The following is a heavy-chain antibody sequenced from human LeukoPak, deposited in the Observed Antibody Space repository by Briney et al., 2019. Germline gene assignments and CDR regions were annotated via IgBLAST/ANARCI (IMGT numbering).Heavy chain of an antibody. CDR1: GYSISSGYY. CDR3: ARRGNDAFDI. J-gene: IGHJ3*02. CDR2: IYHSGST. V-gene: IGHV4-38-2*01. Sequence: SETLSLTCAVSGYSISSGYYWVWIRQPPGKGLEWIGSIYHSGSTHYNPSLKSRVTISVDTSKNQFSLKLSSVTAADTAEYYCARRGNDAFDIWGQGTMVTVSS. D-gene: IGHD6-25*01.